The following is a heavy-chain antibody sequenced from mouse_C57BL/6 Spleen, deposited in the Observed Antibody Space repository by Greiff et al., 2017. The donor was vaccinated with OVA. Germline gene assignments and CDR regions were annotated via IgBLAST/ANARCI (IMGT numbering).Heavy chain of an antibody. CDR3: VRGRGSRDYFDY. Sequence: VQLQQPGAELVMPGASVKLSCKASGYTFTSYWMHWVKQRPGQGLEWIGEIDPSDSYTNYNQKFKGKSTLTVDKSSSTAYMQLSSLTSEDSAVYYCVRGRGSRDYFDYWGQGTTLTVSS. V-gene: IGHV1-69*01. D-gene: IGHD3-1*01. CDR1: GYTFTSYW. J-gene: IGHJ2*01. CDR2: IDPSDSYT.